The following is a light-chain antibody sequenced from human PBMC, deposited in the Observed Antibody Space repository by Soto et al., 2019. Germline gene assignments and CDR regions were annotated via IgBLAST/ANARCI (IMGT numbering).Light chain of an antibody. CDR3: QQYNRYLYT. J-gene: IGKJ2*01. Sequence: DIQKTQSASTLSAYVGDRVTITCRASQSISSWSAWYQQKPGKAPKLLIYKASSLESGVPSRFSGSGSGTEFTLTISSLQPDDFATYYCQQYNRYLYTFGQGTKVDIK. CDR1: QSISSW. V-gene: IGKV1-5*03. CDR2: KAS.